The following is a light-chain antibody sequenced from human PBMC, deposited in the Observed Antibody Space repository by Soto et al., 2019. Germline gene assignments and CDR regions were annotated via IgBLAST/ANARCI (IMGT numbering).Light chain of an antibody. CDR2: DAS. V-gene: IGKV3-11*01. J-gene: IGKJ5*01. CDR3: QQRSTWPIT. CDR1: QSVSSF. Sequence: EIVLTQSPATLSLSPGERATLSCRASQSVSSFLAWYQQRPGRAPRLLIYDASNRATDIPARFSGSGFGTDFTLTISSLEPEDFALYYCQQRSTWPITFGQGTRLEIK.